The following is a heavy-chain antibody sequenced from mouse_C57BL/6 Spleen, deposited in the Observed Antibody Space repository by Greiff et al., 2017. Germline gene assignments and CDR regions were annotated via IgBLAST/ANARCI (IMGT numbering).Heavy chain of an antibody. J-gene: IGHJ4*01. D-gene: IGHD2-4*01. CDR3: AFGGLRRGGAMDY. Sequence: EVQLQQPGPELVKPGASVKISCKASGYTFTDYYMNWVKQSPGQSLEWIGDINPNNGGTSYNQKFKGKATLTVDKSSSTAYMELRSLTSEDSAVYYCAFGGLRRGGAMDYWGQGTSVTVSS. V-gene: IGHV1-26*01. CDR1: GYTFTDYY. CDR2: INPNNGGT.